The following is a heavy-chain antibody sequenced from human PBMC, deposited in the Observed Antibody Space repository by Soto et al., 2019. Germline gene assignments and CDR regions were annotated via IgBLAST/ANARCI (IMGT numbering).Heavy chain of an antibody. CDR1: GYTFTSYD. D-gene: IGHD3-10*01. Sequence: QVQLVQSGAEVKKPGASVKVSCKASGYTFTSYDINWVRQATGQGLEWMGWMNPNSGNTGYAQKFQGRVTMTRNTSISTAYMELSSLRSEDTAVYYCARVWYYGSGIYYYYYGMDVWGQGTTVTVSS. CDR2: MNPNSGNT. CDR3: ARVWYYGSGIYYYYYGMDV. J-gene: IGHJ6*02. V-gene: IGHV1-8*01.